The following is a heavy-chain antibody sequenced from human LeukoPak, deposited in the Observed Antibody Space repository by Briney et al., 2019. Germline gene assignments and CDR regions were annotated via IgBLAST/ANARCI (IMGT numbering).Heavy chain of an antibody. CDR2: IIPSDGFT. J-gene: IGHJ4*02. CDR3: ATAGRRLFGVLIPLSFDY. V-gene: IGHV1-46*01. D-gene: IGHD3-3*01. Sequence: ASVKVSCKASGYTFTNYYIHWVRQAPGQGLEWMGMIIPSDGFTTYAQKFQGRLTMTRDMSTSTVYMELSSLRSEDTALYYCATAGRRLFGVLIPLSFDYWGQGTLVTVSS. CDR1: GYTFTNYY.